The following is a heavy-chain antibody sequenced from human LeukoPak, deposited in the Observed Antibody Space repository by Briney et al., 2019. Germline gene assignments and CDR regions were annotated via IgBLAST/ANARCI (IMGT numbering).Heavy chain of an antibody. CDR2: ISKSSTYI. CDR3: AREVVIVVEPAANTIDY. V-gene: IGHV3-21*01. D-gene: IGHD2-2*01. J-gene: IGHJ4*02. Sequence: GGSLRLSCAASGFTFRDYTMNWVRQAPGKGLEWVSAISKSSTYIKYADSVKGRFPVSRDNAKNSLFLQMNSLRVEDTAVYYCAREVVIVVEPAANTIDYWGQGTRVTVSS. CDR1: GFTFRDYT.